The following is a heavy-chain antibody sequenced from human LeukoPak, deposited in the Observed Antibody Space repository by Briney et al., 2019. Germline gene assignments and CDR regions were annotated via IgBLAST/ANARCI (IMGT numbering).Heavy chain of an antibody. J-gene: IGHJ4*02. V-gene: IGHV4-4*02. CDR1: GGSINSNNW. D-gene: IGHD3-22*01. CDR3: ARVLSGSNFDY. Sequence: SETLSLTCAVSGGSINSNNWWSWVRQPPEKGLEWIGEIFHSGGTNYNPSLKSRVTISVDKPKNQFSLKLSSVTAADTAVYYCARVLSGSNFDYWGQGTLVTVSS. CDR2: IFHSGGT.